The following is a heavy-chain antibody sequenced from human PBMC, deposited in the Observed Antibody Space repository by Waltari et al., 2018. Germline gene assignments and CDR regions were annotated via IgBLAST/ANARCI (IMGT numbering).Heavy chain of an antibody. CDR1: GASITSVRHY. CDR3: ATYIGASLGTAAFDV. CDR2: LSYSEAT. J-gene: IGHJ3*01. D-gene: IGHD5-12*01. Sequence: QLQLQESGPGLVKPSETLSLTCSVSGASITSVRHYWGWIRQPPGQTLEWIATLSYSEATYISPSLRSRVTMSRDTSRNQLSLILGSVTATDTAVYYCATYIGASLGTAAFDVWGQGTLVTVSS. V-gene: IGHV4-39*01.